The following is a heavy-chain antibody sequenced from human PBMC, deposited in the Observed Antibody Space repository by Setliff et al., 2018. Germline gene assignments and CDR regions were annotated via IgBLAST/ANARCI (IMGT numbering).Heavy chain of an antibody. D-gene: IGHD1-26*01. CDR1: GGSINNYH. Sequence: PSETLSLTCPVSGGSINNYHWNWIRQPPGKGLEWIGYVGYNGNTHYNPSLNSRVTMSVATSKNQFSLKLTSVSAADTAVYYWARWGENSGRPDWRAFDIWGQGTMVTVSS. V-gene: IGHV4-59*01. CDR2: VGYNGNT. CDR3: ARWGENSGRPDWRAFDI. J-gene: IGHJ3*02.